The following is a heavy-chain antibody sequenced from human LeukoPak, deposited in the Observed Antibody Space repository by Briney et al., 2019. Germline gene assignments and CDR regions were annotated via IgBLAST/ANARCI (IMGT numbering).Heavy chain of an antibody. CDR2: IYSGGST. J-gene: IGHJ4*02. CDR1: GFTFSSYS. D-gene: IGHD3-10*01. CDR3: ARGLMVRGVTAFDY. Sequence: PGGSLRLSCAASGFTFSSYSMNWVRQAPGKGLEWVSVIYSGGSTYYADSVKGRFTISRDNSKNTLYLQMNSLRAEDTAVYYCARGLMVRGVTAFDYWGQGTLVTVSS. V-gene: IGHV3-66*01.